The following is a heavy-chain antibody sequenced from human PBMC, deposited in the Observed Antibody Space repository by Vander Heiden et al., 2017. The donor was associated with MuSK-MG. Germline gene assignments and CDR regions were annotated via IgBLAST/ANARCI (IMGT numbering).Heavy chain of an antibody. CDR1: GGSFSGYY. V-gene: IGHV4-34*01. D-gene: IGHD3-9*01. CDR2: IDHSGST. CDR3: ARADILTGYYSFFDY. Sequence: QVQLQQWGAGLLTPSEPLSLTCAVYGGSFSGYYWSWIRQPPGKRLEWIGEIDHSGSTNYNPSLKSRVTISVDTSKNQFSLKLSSVTAADTAVYFCARADILTGYYSFFDYWGQGTLVSVSS. J-gene: IGHJ4*02.